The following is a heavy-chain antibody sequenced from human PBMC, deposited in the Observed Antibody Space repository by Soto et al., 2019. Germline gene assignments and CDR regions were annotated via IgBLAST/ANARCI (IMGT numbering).Heavy chain of an antibody. CDR2: IIPIFGTS. V-gene: IGHV1-69*12. Sequence: QVQLVQSGAEVKKPGSSVKVSCKASVGTFSSYAISWVRQAPGQGLEWRGGIIPIFGTSNYAQKFQGRVTITADESTRTAYMELSSLTSEDTAVYYGARELAHTARLYGMDVWGQGTTVTVSS. CDR3: ARELAHTARLYGMDV. D-gene: IGHD5-18*01. J-gene: IGHJ6*02. CDR1: VGTFSSYA.